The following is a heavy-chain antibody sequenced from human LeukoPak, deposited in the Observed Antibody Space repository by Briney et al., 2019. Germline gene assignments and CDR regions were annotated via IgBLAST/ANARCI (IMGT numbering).Heavy chain of an antibody. CDR2: IYSGGST. Sequence: GASLRLSCAASGFTFSSYAMSWVRQAPGKGLEWVSVIYSGGSTYYADSVKGRFTISRDNSKNTLYLQMNSLRAEDTAVYYCARDHPNCSGGSCYWKWGQGTLVTVSS. CDR3: ARDHPNCSGGSCYWK. J-gene: IGHJ4*02. D-gene: IGHD2-15*01. V-gene: IGHV3-53*01. CDR1: GFTFSSYA.